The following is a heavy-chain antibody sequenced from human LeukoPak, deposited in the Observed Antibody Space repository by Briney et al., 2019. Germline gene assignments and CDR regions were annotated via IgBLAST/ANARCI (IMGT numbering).Heavy chain of an antibody. CDR2: IYPGDSET. CDR1: GYRFSSYW. Sequence: GESLKISCKGSGYRFSSYWIGWVRQMPGKGLEWMGIIYPGDSETRYSPSFQGQVTISADKSISTAYLQWSSRKASDTAMYYCVRALGYCSSGSCYYYDYWGQGTLVTVSS. V-gene: IGHV5-51*01. CDR3: VRALGYCSSGSCYYYDY. D-gene: IGHD2-15*01. J-gene: IGHJ4*02.